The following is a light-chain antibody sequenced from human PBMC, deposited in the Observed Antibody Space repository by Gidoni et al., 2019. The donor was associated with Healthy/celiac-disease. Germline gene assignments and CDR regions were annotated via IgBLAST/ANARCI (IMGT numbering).Light chain of an antibody. Sequence: DIPMTPSPSTLSASVGDRVTITCRASQSISSWLAWYQPKPGKAPKLLIYKASSLESGVPSRFSGSGSGTEFTLTISSLQPDDFATYYCQQYNSYPYTFXQXTKLEIK. CDR1: QSISSW. V-gene: IGKV1-5*03. J-gene: IGKJ2*01. CDR2: KAS. CDR3: QQYNSYPYT.